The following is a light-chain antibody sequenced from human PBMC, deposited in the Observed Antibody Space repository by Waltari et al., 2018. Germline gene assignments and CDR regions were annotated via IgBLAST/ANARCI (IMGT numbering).Light chain of an antibody. CDR2: EAS. CDR3: QQSASYPHT. CDR1: QGVNSR. Sequence: AIQLTQSPSSLSASVGGGVTITCRASQGVNSRFAWFQQKIGQPPRLLIYEASKWESGVARRFRGSGSGTEFTLTINSLLPEDFATYYCQQSASYPHTFGQGTKVEI. V-gene: IGKV1-13*02. J-gene: IGKJ2*01.